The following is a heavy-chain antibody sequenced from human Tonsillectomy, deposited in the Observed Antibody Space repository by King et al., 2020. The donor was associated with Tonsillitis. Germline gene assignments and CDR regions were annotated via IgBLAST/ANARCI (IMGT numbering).Heavy chain of an antibody. Sequence: VQLVESGGGVVQPGRSLRLSCAASGFTFSSYAMHWVRQAPGKGLEWVAVISYDGSNKYYADSVKGRFIISRDNSKNTLYLQMNSLRAEDTAVYYCARRVAGNIDYWGQGTLVTVSS. V-gene: IGHV3-30*01. CDR3: ARRVAGNIDY. CDR1: GFTFSSYA. D-gene: IGHD6-19*01. CDR2: ISYDGSNK. J-gene: IGHJ4*02.